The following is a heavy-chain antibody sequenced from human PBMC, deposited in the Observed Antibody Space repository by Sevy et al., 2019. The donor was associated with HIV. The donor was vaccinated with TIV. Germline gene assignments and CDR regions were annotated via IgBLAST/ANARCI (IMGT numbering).Heavy chain of an antibody. V-gene: IGHV1-24*01. J-gene: IGHJ4*02. CDR3: ATTKDYYDSSGYPFDY. Sequence: ASVKVSCKVSGHTLSEFAMHWVRLAPGKGLEWMGTFDPEDGKTLHAQKFQGRVTMTEDTSTDTAYMEVNNRRSEDTAVYYCATTKDYYDSSGYPFDYWGQGTLVTVSS. D-gene: IGHD3-22*01. CDR2: FDPEDGKT. CDR1: GHTLSEFA.